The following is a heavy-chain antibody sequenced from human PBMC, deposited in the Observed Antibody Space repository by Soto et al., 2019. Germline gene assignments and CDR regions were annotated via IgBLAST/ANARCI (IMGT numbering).Heavy chain of an antibody. J-gene: IGHJ4*02. CDR1: GDSITSGAYY. V-gene: IGHV4-31*03. D-gene: IGHD4-17*01. Sequence: SETLSLTCSVSGDSITSGAYYWRWIRQTPGKGLEHIGYIYDTGKTFYNPSLRGRPTISIDTSKKEVSMKLRSLTAGDTAVYYCAKAVQLGDYEESWGQGALVSVS. CDR2: IYDTGKT. CDR3: AKAVQLGDYEES.